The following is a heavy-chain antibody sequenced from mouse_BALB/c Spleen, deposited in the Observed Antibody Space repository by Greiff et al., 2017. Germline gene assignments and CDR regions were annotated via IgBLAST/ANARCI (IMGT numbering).Heavy chain of an antibody. CDR3: ARADSSVYYAMDY. CDR1: GYTFTSYW. Sequence: VQLQESGAELAKPGASVKMSCKASGYTFTSYWMHWVKQRPGQGLEWIGYINPSTGYTEYNQKFKDKATLTADKSSSTAYMQLSSLTSEDSAVYYCARADSSVYYAMDYWGQGTSVTVSS. V-gene: IGHV1-7*01. J-gene: IGHJ4*01. CDR2: INPSTGYT. D-gene: IGHD3-2*01.